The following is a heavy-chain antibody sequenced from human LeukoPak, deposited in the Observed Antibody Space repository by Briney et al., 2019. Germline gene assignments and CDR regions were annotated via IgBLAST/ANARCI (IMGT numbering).Heavy chain of an antibody. CDR1: GGTFSSYA. V-gene: IGHV1-69*01. CDR3: ARDRNDGSGSYYKLLENWFDP. D-gene: IGHD3-10*01. J-gene: IGHJ5*02. Sequence: GSSVKVSCKASGGTFSSYAISWVRQAPGQGLEWMGGIIPIFGTANYAQKFQGRVTITADESTSTAYMELSSLRSEDTAVYYCARDRNDGSGSYYKLLENWFDPWGQGTLVTVSS. CDR2: IIPIFGTA.